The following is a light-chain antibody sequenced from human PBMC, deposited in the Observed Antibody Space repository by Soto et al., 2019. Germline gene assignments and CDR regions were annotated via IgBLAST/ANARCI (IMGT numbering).Light chain of an antibody. Sequence: DIQMTQSPSSLSASVGDRVTITCRASQDLSNHLAWFQQKPGKAPKSLISAASSLQSGVPSKFSGSGSGTDFTLTISSLQPEDFATYYCQQYNSYPVSFGGGTKVEIK. CDR3: QQYNSYPVS. J-gene: IGKJ4*01. CDR2: AAS. CDR1: QDLSNH. V-gene: IGKV1-16*02.